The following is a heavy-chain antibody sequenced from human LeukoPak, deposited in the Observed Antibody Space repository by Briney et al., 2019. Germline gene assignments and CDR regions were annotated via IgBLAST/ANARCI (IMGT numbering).Heavy chain of an antibody. D-gene: IGHD6-19*01. CDR3: AKSPSSGWYRGAPDY. V-gene: IGHV3-23*01. J-gene: IGHJ4*02. Sequence: GGSLRLSCAASGFTFSSYAMSWVRQVPGRGLEWVSAISGSGGSTYYADSVKGRFTISRDNSKNTLYLQMNSLRAEDTAVYYCAKSPSSGWYRGAPDYWGQGTLVTVSS. CDR1: GFTFSSYA. CDR2: ISGSGGST.